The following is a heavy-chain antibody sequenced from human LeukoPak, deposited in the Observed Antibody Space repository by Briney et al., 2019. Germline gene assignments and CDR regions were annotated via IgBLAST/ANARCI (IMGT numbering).Heavy chain of an antibody. CDR2: ISGSGGST. V-gene: IGHV3-23*01. Sequence: GGTLRLSCAASGFTFSSYGMSWVRQAPGKGLEWVSAISGSGGSTYYADSVKGRFTISRDNSKNTLYLQMNSLRAEDTAVYYCAREAAGTGTVDYWGQGTLVTVSS. CDR3: AREAAGTGTVDY. CDR1: GFTFSSYG. J-gene: IGHJ4*02. D-gene: IGHD6-13*01.